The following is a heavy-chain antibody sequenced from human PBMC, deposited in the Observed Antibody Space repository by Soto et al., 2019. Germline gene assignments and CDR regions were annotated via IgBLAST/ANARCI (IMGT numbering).Heavy chain of an antibody. CDR2: ISGSGGST. Sequence: EVPLLESGGGLVQPGGSLRLSCAASGFTFSSYAMSWVRQAPGKGLEWVSAISGSGGSTYYADSVKGRFTISRDNSKNTLYLQMNSLRAEDTAVYYCAKGSYYYGSGSYPTPQFDPWGQGTLVTVSS. CDR1: GFTFSSYA. V-gene: IGHV3-23*01. D-gene: IGHD3-10*01. CDR3: AKGSYYYGSGSYPTPQFDP. J-gene: IGHJ5*02.